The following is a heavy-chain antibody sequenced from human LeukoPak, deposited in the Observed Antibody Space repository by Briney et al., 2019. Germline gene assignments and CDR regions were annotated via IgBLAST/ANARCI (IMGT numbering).Heavy chain of an antibody. CDR1: GFTFSSYS. CDR2: ITSSSSYI. V-gene: IGHV3-21*01. Sequence: KPGGSLRLSCAASGFTFSSYSMNWVRQAPGKGLEWVSSITSSSSYIYYADSVKGRFTISRDNAKNSLYLQVNSLRAEDTAVYYCARDSPFGELLLKPSFWGQGTLVTVSS. D-gene: IGHD3-10*01. J-gene: IGHJ4*02. CDR3: ARDSPFGELLLKPSF.